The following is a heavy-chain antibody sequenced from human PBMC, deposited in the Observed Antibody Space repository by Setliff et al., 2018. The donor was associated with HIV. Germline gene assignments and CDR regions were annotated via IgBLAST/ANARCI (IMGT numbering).Heavy chain of an antibody. CDR3: ARVHQKVAAYYYYYIDV. Sequence: SETLSLTCTVSGGSINSGGYYWSWIRQRPGKGLEWIGYIYYSGNTYYNRSLKSRLTISVDTSKRQFSLRLTSVTAADTAVYYCARVHQKVAAYYYYYIDVWGKGTTVTVSS. CDR2: IYYSGNT. D-gene: IGHD2-15*01. CDR1: GGSINSGGYY. V-gene: IGHV4-31*03. J-gene: IGHJ6*03.